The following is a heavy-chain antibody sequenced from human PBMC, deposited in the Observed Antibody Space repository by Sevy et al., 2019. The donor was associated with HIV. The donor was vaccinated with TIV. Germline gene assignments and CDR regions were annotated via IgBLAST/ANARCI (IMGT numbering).Heavy chain of an antibody. D-gene: IGHD3-22*01. V-gene: IGHV4-4*07. CDR2: IYTSGST. Sequence: SETLSLTCTVSGGSISSYYWSWIRQPAGKGLEWIGRIYTSGSTNYNPSLKSRVTMSVDTSKNQFSLKLSSVTAADTAVYYCASDVDYYDSSGYSYGMDVWGQGTTVTLSS. CDR1: GGSISSYY. J-gene: IGHJ6*02. CDR3: ASDVDYYDSSGYSYGMDV.